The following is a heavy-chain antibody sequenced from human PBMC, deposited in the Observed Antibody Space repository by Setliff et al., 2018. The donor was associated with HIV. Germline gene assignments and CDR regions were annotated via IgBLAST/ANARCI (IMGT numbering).Heavy chain of an antibody. V-gene: IGHV3-23*01. CDR3: AKLVRGWDY. CDR1: GVTFSSDA. CDR2: ISGSDSST. J-gene: IGHJ4*02. D-gene: IGHD1-26*01. Sequence: GESPKISCVASGVTFSSDAMSWVRQAPGKGLEWVSSISGSDSSTHYAGSAEGRFTISRDNSKKTLYLQMNSLRAEDTAVYHCAKLVRGWDYWGQGILVTVSS.